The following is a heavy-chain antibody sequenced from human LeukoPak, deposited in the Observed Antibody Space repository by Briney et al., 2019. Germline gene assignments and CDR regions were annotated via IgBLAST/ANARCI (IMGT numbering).Heavy chain of an antibody. CDR3: ARGDSSRLTSQYFQH. CDR2: IKQDGSEE. V-gene: IGHV3-7*01. D-gene: IGHD6-13*01. J-gene: IGHJ1*01. CDR1: GFTFSSYW. Sequence: SGGSLRLSCAASGFTFSSYWMSWVRQAPAKGLERVANIKQDGSEEYYVDSVKGRFTISRDKAKNSQYLQMNGLRVEDTAVYYCARGDSSRLTSQYFQHWGQGTLVIVSS.